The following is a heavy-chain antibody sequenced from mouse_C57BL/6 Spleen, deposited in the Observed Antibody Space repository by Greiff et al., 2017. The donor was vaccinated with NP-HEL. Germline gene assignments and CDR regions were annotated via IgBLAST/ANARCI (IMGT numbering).Heavy chain of an antibody. J-gene: IGHJ2*01. Sequence: QVQLQQPGAELVMPGASVKLSCKPSGYTFTSYWMHWVKQRPGQGLEWIGEIDPSDSYTNYNQKFKGKSTLTVDKSSSTAYMQLSSLTSEDSAVYYCARRAVPYYFDYWGQGTTLTVSS. CDR2: IDPSDSYT. V-gene: IGHV1-69*01. CDR3: ARRAVPYYFDY. D-gene: IGHD3-1*01. CDR1: GYTFTSYW.